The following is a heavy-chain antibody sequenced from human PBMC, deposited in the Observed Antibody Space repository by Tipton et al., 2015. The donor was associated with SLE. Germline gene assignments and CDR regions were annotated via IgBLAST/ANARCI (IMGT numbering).Heavy chain of an antibody. J-gene: IGHJ3*02. CDR1: GYTFVNYD. CDR3: ARGRMGTLTDAFDI. Sequence: QLVQSGAEVKKPGASVRVSCEASGYTFVNYDINWVRQATGQGLEWMGWMNPNSGNTGYAQKLQGRVTITTNTSISTSYMERTSLTSEDAAVYYCARGRMGTLTDAFDIWGQGTMVTVSS. V-gene: IGHV1-8*01. D-gene: IGHD1-1*01. CDR2: MNPNSGNT.